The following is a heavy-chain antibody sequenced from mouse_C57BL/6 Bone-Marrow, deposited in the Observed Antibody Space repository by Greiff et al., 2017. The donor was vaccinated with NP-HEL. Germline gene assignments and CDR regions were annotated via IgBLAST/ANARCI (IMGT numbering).Heavy chain of an antibody. J-gene: IGHJ3*01. D-gene: IGHD2-1*01. CDR2: IYPRSGNT. Sequence: QVQLQQSGAELARPGASVKLSCKASGYTFTSYGISWVKQRTGQGLEWIGEIYPRSGNTYYNEKFKGKATLTADKSSSTAYMELRSLTSEDSAVYFCAREGDYGNYGFAYWGQGTLVTVSA. CDR1: GYTFTSYG. V-gene: IGHV1-81*01. CDR3: AREGDYGNYGFAY.